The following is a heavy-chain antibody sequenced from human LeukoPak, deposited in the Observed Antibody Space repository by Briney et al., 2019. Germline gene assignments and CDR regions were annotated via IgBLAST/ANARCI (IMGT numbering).Heavy chain of an antibody. CDR2: IWYDGSNK. V-gene: IGHV3-30*02. CDR1: GFTFSSYG. Sequence: GGSLRLSCAASGFTFSSYGMHWVRQAPGKGLEWVAVIWYDGSNKYYADSVKGRFTISRDNSKNTLYLQMNSLRAEDTAVYYCAKDAVGTYYYDSSAPGDYWGQGTLVTVSS. D-gene: IGHD3-22*01. CDR3: AKDAVGTYYYDSSAPGDY. J-gene: IGHJ4*02.